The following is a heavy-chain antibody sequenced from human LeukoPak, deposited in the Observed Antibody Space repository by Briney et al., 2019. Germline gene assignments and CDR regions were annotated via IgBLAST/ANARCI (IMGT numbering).Heavy chain of an antibody. Sequence: PSETLSLTCTVSGGSINSNSHYWGWIRQPPGKGLEWIGTIFYSGNTYYNPSLKSRVTISVDTSKTQFSLKLSSVTAADPAVYYCARHREWLPSPLDYWGQGTLVTVSS. CDR2: IFYSGNT. CDR3: ARHREWLPSPLDY. V-gene: IGHV4-39*01. CDR1: GGSINSNSHY. J-gene: IGHJ4*02. D-gene: IGHD5-18*01.